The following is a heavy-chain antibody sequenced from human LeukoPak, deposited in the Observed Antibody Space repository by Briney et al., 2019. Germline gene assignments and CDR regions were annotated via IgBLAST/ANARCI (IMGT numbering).Heavy chain of an antibody. D-gene: IGHD3-10*01. CDR2: IYYSGST. J-gene: IGHJ6*02. CDR3: ARGQGRMVRGVIASDGMDV. V-gene: IGHV4-59*08. CDR1: GGSISSYY. Sequence: SETLSLTCTVSGGSISSYYWSWIRQPPGKGLEWIGYIYYSGSTNYNPSLKSRVTISVDTSKNQFSLKLSSVTAADTAVYYCARGQGRMVRGVIASDGMDVWGQGTTVTVSS.